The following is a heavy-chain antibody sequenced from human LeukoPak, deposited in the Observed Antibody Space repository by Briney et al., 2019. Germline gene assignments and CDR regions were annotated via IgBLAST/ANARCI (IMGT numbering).Heavy chain of an antibody. D-gene: IGHD6-13*01. J-gene: IGHJ4*02. CDR3: ARGIASRGDY. V-gene: IGHV4-34*01. CDR2: INHSGGT. Sequence: PSETLSLTCAVYGGSFSTYYRTWIRQPPGKGLEWIGEINHSGGTNYNPSLKSRVTISLDTSKNQFSLKLSSVTAADTAVYYCARGIASRGDYWGQGTLVTVSS. CDR1: GGSFSTYY.